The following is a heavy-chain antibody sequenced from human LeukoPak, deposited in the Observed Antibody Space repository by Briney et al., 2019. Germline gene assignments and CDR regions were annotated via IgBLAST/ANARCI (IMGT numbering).Heavy chain of an antibody. V-gene: IGHV4-34*01. Sequence: GSLRLSCAASGFTFSSYWMSWIRQPPGKGLEWIGEINHSGSTNYNPSLKSRVTISVDTSKNQFSLKLSSVTAADTAVYYCARRGITMVRGVTDYWGQGTLVTVSS. J-gene: IGHJ4*02. CDR2: INHSGST. CDR3: ARRGITMVRGVTDY. D-gene: IGHD3-10*01. CDR1: GFTFSSYW.